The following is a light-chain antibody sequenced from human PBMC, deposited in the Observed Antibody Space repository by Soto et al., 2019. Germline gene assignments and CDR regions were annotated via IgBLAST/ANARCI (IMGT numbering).Light chain of an antibody. J-gene: IGLJ3*02. CDR2: SNN. CDR3: VAWDDSLNGWV. V-gene: IGLV1-44*01. CDR1: SSNIGIND. Sequence: SVLTQPPSESGTPGQSVTISCSGRSSNIGINDVNWYQQLPGTAPKLLIYSNNQRPSGVPDRFSGSKLGTSASLAISGLQSEDEADYYCVAWDDSLNGWVFGGGTKLTVL.